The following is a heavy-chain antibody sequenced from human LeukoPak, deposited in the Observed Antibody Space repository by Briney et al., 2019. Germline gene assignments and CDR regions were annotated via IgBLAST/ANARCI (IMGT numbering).Heavy chain of an antibody. J-gene: IGHJ4*02. CDR1: GYTFTGCY. D-gene: IGHD6-19*01. CDR2: INPNSGGT. Sequence: ASVKVSCKAPGYTFTGCYMHWVRQAPGQGLEWMGWINPNSGGTHYAQKFRGRVTMTRDTPISTAYMELSSLTSDDPALYYCASGSSLDGSSGWPTHYYWGQGALVTVSS. V-gene: IGHV1-2*02. CDR3: ASGSSLDGSSGWPTHYY.